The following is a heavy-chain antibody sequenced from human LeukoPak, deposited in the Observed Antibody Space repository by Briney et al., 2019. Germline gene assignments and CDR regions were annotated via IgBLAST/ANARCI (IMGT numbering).Heavy chain of an antibody. J-gene: IGHJ6*03. CDR3: AKDGRSGNYWNYYYYYMDV. D-gene: IGHD3-10*01. CDR2: ISGSGGYT. CDR1: GFTFSSYG. V-gene: IGHV3-23*01. Sequence: GGSLRLSCAASGFTFSSYGMIWVRQAPGKGLEWVSAISGSGGYTYYADSVKGRFTISRDNSKNTLYLQMISLRADDTALYYCAKDGRSGNYWNYYYYYMDVWGKGTTVTVSS.